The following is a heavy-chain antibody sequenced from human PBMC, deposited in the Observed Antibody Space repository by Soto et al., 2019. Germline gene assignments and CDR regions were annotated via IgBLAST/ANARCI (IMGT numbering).Heavy chain of an antibody. D-gene: IGHD6-13*01. V-gene: IGHV3-30*03. J-gene: IGHJ6*02. CDR1: GFTFSSYG. CDR3: ARIRIAAAGTTARWYYYYGMDV. Sequence: QVQLVESGGGGVQPGRSLRLSCAASGFTFSSYGMHWVRQAPGKGLEWVAVISYDGSNKYYADSVKGRFTISRDNSKNTLYLQMNSLRAEDTAVYYCARIRIAAAGTTARWYYYYGMDVWGQGTTVTVSS. CDR2: ISYDGSNK.